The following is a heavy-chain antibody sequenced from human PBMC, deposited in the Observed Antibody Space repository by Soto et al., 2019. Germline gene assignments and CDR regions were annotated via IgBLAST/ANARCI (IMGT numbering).Heavy chain of an antibody. CDR1: GAALSSGNYY. CDR2: IYVTGAV. Sequence: SETLSLTCSVSGAALSSGNYYWSWIRQVPGKGLEWIGHIYVTGAVDYNPSLRDRITISQDTSERQFSLNLRLVTAADTAVYYCARLRIATNNYKWFDPWGQGALVNVSS. V-gene: IGHV4-31*03. J-gene: IGHJ5*02. CDR3: ARLRIATNNYKWFDP. D-gene: IGHD2-21*01.